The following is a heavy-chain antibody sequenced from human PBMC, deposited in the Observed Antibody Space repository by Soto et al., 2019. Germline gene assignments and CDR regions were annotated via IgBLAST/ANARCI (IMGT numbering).Heavy chain of an antibody. CDR2: IIPIFGTA. D-gene: IGHD3-10*01. V-gene: IGHV1-69*01. Sequence: QVQLVQSGAEVKKPGSSVKVSCKASGGTFSSFAISWVRQAPGQGLEWMGGIIPIFGTANYAQKFQGRVTITADESTSTAYMELSSLRSEDTAVYYCARDILHITMVRWGYYYYGMDVWGQGTTVTVSS. CDR3: ARDILHITMVRWGYYYYGMDV. CDR1: GGTFSSFA. J-gene: IGHJ6*02.